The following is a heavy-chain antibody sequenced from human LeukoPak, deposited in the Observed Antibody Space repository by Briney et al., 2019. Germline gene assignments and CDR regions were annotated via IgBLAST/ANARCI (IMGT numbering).Heavy chain of an antibody. V-gene: IGHV3-11*05. D-gene: IGHD6-19*01. CDR3: ARGVAVADMYYFDY. Sequence: PGGSLRLSCAVSGFTFSDYYMSWIRQAPGQGLEWVSYISSSSSYTNYADSVKGRFTISRDNAKNSLYLQMNSLRAEDTAVYYCARGVAVADMYYFDYWGQGTLVTVSS. J-gene: IGHJ4*02. CDR2: ISSSSSYT. CDR1: GFTFSDYY.